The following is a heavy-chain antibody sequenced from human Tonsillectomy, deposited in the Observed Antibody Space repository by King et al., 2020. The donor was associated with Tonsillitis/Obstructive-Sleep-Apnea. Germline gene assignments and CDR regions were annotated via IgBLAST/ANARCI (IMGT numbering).Heavy chain of an antibody. J-gene: IGHJ4*02. CDR2: IYSGGST. Sequence: VQLVESGGGLIQPGGSLRLSCAASGFTVSSNYMSWVRQAPGRGLEWVSDIYSGGSTYYADSVKGRFTISRDNSKNTLYLQMNSLRAEDTAVYYCARAATTVTPLDYWGQGTLVTVSS. CDR3: ARAATTVTPLDY. D-gene: IGHD4-17*01. V-gene: IGHV3-53*01. CDR1: GFTVSSNY.